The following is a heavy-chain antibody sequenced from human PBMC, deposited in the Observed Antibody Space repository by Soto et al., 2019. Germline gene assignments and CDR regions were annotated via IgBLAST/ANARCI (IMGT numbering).Heavy chain of an antibody. V-gene: IGHV4-34*01. J-gene: IGHJ3*02. CDR3: ARGRLKGGYSGYRYAFDI. Sequence: SETLCLTGAVYCGSFSGYYWIWIRQPPGKGLEWIGEINHSGSTNYNPSLKSRVTISVDTSKNQFSLKLSSVTAADTAVYYCARGRLKGGYSGYRYAFDIWGQGTMVTVSS. CDR2: INHSGST. CDR1: CGSFSGYY. D-gene: IGHD5-12*01.